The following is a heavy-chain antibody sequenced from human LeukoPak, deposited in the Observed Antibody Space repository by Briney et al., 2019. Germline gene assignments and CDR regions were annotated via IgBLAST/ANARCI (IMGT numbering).Heavy chain of an antibody. CDR3: ARTIAAAGEPYNWFDP. J-gene: IGHJ5*02. D-gene: IGHD6-13*01. Sequence: GASVKVSCKASGGTFSSYAISWVRQAPGQGLEWMGRIIPILGIANYAQKFQGRVTITADKSTSTAYMELSSLRSEDTAVYYCARTIAAAGEPYNWFDPWGQETLVTVSS. CDR2: IIPILGIA. V-gene: IGHV1-69*04. CDR1: GGTFSSYA.